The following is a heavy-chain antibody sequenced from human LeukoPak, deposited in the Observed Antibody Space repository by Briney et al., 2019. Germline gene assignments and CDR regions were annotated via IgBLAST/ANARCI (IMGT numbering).Heavy chain of an antibody. J-gene: IGHJ3*02. CDR2: IKQDGSEK. D-gene: IGHD3-22*01. Sequence: GGSLRLSCGVSGFTFSDYWMNWVRQAPGKGLEWVASIKQDGSEKSYVDSVKGRFTISRDNAKNSLYLQMSSLRAEDTAVYYCARGVSDYYDSSGYYSAGGAFDIWGQGTMVTVSS. V-gene: IGHV3-7*01. CDR1: GFTFSDYW. CDR3: ARGVSDYYDSSGYYSAGGAFDI.